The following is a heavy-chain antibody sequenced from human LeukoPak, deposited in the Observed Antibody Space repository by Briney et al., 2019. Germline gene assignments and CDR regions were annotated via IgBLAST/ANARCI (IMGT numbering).Heavy chain of an antibody. D-gene: IGHD2-21*01. J-gene: IGHJ6*02. CDR2: ISYDGSNK. CDR3: AKDIWPSNYYYAMDV. Sequence: GGSLRLSCAVSGFTSSSYGMHWVRQAPGKGLEWVAVISYDGSNKYYADSVKGRFTISRDSSKRTLYLQMNSLRAEDTAVYYCAKDIWPSNYYYAMDVWGQGTTVTVSS. V-gene: IGHV3-30*18. CDR1: GFTSSSYG.